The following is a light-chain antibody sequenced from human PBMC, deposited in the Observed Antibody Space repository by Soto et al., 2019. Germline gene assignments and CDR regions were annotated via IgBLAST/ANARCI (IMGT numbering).Light chain of an antibody. V-gene: IGLV1-44*01. Sequence: QSVLTQPPSASGTHGQRVTISCSGSSSNIGSNTVNWYQQLPGTGPKLLIYSNNQRPSGVPDRFSGSKSGTSASLAISGLQSEDEADYYCAAWDDSLNAWVFGGGTKLTVL. J-gene: IGLJ3*02. CDR2: SNN. CDR1: SSNIGSNT. CDR3: AAWDDSLNAWV.